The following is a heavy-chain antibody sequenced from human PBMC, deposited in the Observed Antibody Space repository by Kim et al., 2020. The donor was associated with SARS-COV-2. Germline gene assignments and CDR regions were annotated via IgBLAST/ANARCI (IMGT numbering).Heavy chain of an antibody. J-gene: IGHJ4*02. CDR2: IWYDGSNK. D-gene: IGHD6-19*01. Sequence: GGSLRLSCAASGFTFSSYGMHWVRQAPGKGLEWVAVIWYDGSNKYYADSVKGRFTISRDNSKNTLYLQMNSLRAEDTALYYCARENGIAVAGTPCEYWGQGALVTVAS. V-gene: IGHV3-33*01. CDR1: GFTFSSYG. CDR3: ARENGIAVAGTPCEY.